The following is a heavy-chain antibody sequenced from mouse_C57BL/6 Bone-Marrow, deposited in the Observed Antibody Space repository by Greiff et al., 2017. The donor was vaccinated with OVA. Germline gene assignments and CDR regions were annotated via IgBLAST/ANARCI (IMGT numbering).Heavy chain of an antibody. CDR1: GYSITSGYY. CDR3: ARREGWLLEDAMDY. D-gene: IGHD2-3*01. CDR2: ISYDGSN. V-gene: IGHV3-6*01. Sequence: EVKLQESGPGLVKPSQSLSLTCSVTGYSITSGYYWNWIRQFPGNKLEWMGYISYDGSNNYNPSLKNRISITRDTSKNQFFLKLNSVTTEDTATYYWARREGWLLEDAMDYWGQGTSVTVSS. J-gene: IGHJ4*01.